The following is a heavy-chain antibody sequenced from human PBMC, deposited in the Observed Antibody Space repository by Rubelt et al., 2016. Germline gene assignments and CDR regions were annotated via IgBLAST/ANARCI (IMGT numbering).Heavy chain of an antibody. Sequence: QVQLQESGPGLVKPSGTLSLTCAVSGGSITSNNWWSWVRQSPGKGLEWIGEISHSGSTNYNPSLKSRVTLSVDKSKIQLSLKLNPVTAADTAVYYCARGGSSGWSWMDVWGQGTTVTVSS. CDR2: ISHSGST. CDR3: ARGGSSGWSWMDV. V-gene: IGHV4-4*02. CDR1: GGSITSNNW. D-gene: IGHD6-19*01. J-gene: IGHJ6*02.